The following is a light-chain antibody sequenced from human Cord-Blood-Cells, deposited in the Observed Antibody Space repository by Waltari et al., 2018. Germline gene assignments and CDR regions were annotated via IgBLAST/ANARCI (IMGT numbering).Light chain of an antibody. Sequence: QSARTQPASVSGSPAPSITISCTGTSRDVGSYDLASWYQQQPGKAPKLMIYEGRKRPSGVSNRFSGSKSGNTASLTISGLQAEDEADYYCCSYAGSSTWVFGGGTKLTVL. CDR1: SRDVGSYDL. CDR3: CSYAGSSTWV. V-gene: IGLV2-23*01. CDR2: EGR. J-gene: IGLJ3*02.